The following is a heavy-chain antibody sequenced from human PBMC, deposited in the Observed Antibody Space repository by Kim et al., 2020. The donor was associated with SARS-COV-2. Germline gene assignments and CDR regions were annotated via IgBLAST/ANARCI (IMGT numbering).Heavy chain of an antibody. V-gene: IGHV5-51*01. CDR3: TRHRGGSSSDAFDI. Sequence: GESLKISCKGSEYSFTSYWIGWVRQMPGRGLECMGIIYPGDSDTRYSPSFQGQVTISADKSTSTAYLQWSSLKASDTAIYYCTRHRGGSSSDAFDIWGQGTMVIVSS. CDR2: IYPGDSDT. J-gene: IGHJ3*02. CDR1: EYSFTSYW. D-gene: IGHD6-6*01.